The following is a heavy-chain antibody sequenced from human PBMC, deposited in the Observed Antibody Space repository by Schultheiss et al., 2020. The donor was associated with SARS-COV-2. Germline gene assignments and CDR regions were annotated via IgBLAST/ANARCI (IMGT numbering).Heavy chain of an antibody. CDR1: GFTFSSYA. V-gene: IGHV3-9*01. CDR2: ISWNSGSI. Sequence: SLRLSCAASGFTFSSYAMSWVRQAPGKGLEWVSGISWNSGSIGYADSVKGRFTISRDNAKNSLYLQMNSLRAEDTAVYYCARGLGAVAGYFDYWGQGTLVTVSS. CDR3: ARGLGAVAGYFDY. J-gene: IGHJ4*02. D-gene: IGHD6-19*01.